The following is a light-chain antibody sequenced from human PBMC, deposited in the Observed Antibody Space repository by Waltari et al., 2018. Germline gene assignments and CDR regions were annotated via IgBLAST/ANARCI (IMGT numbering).Light chain of an antibody. J-gene: IGKJ4*01. CDR1: QSVTSR. CDR2: RAS. Sequence: DIQMTQSPSTLSASVGDRVTITCRASQSVTSRLAWYQQKPWKAPKLRIYRASALESGVSSRFSGSGSGTEFTLTITGLQPDDFATYYGQQYSSYSTFGGGTKVEIK. CDR3: QQYSSYST. V-gene: IGKV1-5*03.